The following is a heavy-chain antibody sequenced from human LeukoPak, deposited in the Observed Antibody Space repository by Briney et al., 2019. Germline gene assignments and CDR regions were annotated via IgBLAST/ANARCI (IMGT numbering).Heavy chain of an antibody. CDR2: ISISGDTT. D-gene: IGHD1/OR15-1a*01. CDR1: GFTFSSHA. V-gene: IGHV3-23*01. CDR3: AKVRSGNNYYFDY. J-gene: IGHJ4*02. Sequence: GGSLRLSCAASGFTFSSHAMNWVRQAPGKGLEWVSGISISGDTTHYADSVKGRFTISRDNSRNTLYLQMNGLRVEDTAVYYCAKVRSGNNYYFDYWGQGTLVTVSS.